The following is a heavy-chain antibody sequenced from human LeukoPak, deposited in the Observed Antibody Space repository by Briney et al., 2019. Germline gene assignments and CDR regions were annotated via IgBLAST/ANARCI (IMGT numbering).Heavy chain of an antibody. D-gene: IGHD5-18*01. J-gene: IGHJ4*02. CDR1: GGSISRYY. CDR2: FYYSGST. Sequence: SETLSLTCTVSGGSISRYYWSWIRQPPGKGLECIGYFYYSGSTNYNPSLKSRVTISVDTSKNQFSLKLSSVTAADTAVYYCARDESGYSYGIFDSWGQGTLVTVSS. V-gene: IGHV4-59*01. CDR3: ARDESGYSYGIFDS.